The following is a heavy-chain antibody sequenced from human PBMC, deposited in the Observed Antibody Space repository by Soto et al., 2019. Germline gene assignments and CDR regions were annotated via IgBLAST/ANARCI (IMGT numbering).Heavy chain of an antibody. CDR3: AKDRERFLEWLLYGSH. CDR2: ISGSGGST. J-gene: IGHJ4*02. CDR1: GFTFSSYA. D-gene: IGHD3-3*01. Sequence: GGSLRLSCAASGFTFSSYAMSWVRQAPGKGLEWVSAISGSGGSTYYADSVKGRFTISRDNSKNTLYLQMNSLRAEDTAVYYCAKDRERFLEWLLYGSHWGQGTLVTVSS. V-gene: IGHV3-23*01.